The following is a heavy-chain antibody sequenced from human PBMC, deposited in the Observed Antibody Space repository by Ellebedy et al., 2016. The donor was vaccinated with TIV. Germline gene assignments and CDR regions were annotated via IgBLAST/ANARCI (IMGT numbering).Heavy chain of an antibody. Sequence: GESLKISCAASGFTFSSYWMHWVRQAPGKGLEWVSYISSSSSYTNYADSVKGRFTISRDNAKNSLYLQMNSLRAEDTAVYYCARTTVTTELDNWFDPWGQGTLVTVSS. V-gene: IGHV3-21*05. J-gene: IGHJ5*02. CDR3: ARTTVTTELDNWFDP. D-gene: IGHD4-17*01. CDR1: GFTFSSYW. CDR2: ISSSSSYT.